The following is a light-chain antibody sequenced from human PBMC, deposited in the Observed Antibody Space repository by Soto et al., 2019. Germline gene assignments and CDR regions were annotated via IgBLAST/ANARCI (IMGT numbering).Light chain of an antibody. J-gene: IGKJ2*01. CDR1: QSVSSS. Sequence: EIVLTQSPDTLSLSPGERATLSCRASQSVSSSLAWYQQKPGQAPRLLIYGASSRATGIPDRFSGSGSGTDFTLTISRLEPEDFAVYYCQQYGSSPHTFGQGTKLEIK. V-gene: IGKV3-20*01. CDR3: QQYGSSPHT. CDR2: GAS.